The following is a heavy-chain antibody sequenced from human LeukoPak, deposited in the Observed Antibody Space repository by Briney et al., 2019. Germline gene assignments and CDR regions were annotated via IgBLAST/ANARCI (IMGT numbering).Heavy chain of an antibody. V-gene: IGHV3-53*01. J-gene: IGHJ6*03. Sequence: GGSLRLSCAASGFTVNDNYMHWVRQAPGKGLEWVSLISTGGIIHYADSVKGRFTISRDNSKNTLYLQMNSLRAEDTAVYYCAKDRSCSSTICYYYYYYYMDVWGKGTPVTVSS. D-gene: IGHD2-2*01. CDR2: ISTGGII. CDR3: AKDRSCSSTICYYYYYYYMDV. CDR1: GFTVNDNY.